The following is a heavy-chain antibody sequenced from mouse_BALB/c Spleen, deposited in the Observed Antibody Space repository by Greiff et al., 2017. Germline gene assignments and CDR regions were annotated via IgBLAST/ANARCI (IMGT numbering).Heavy chain of an antibody. Sequence: VKLMESGPGLVAPSQILSITCTVSGFSLTSYGVHWVRQPPGKGLEWLGVIWAGGSTNYNSALMSRLSISKDNSKSQVFLKMNSLQTDDTAMYYCAREGDYDASFAYWGQGTLVTVSA. CDR2: IWAGGST. J-gene: IGHJ3*01. CDR3: AREGDYDASFAY. D-gene: IGHD2-4*01. V-gene: IGHV2-9*02. CDR1: GFSLTSYG.